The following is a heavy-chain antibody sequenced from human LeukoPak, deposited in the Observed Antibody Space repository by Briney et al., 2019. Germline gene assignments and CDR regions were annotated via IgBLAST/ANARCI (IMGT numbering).Heavy chain of an antibody. CDR3: ASDYSGYDFVPADY. CDR2: IIPIFGTA. D-gene: IGHD5-12*01. CDR1: GGTFSSYA. Sequence: ASVKVSCKASGGTFSSYAISWVRQAPGQGLEWMGGIIPIFGTANYAQKFQGRVTITADKSTSTAYMELSSLRSEDTAVYYCASDYSGYDFVPADYWGQGTLVTVSS. V-gene: IGHV1-69*06. J-gene: IGHJ4*02.